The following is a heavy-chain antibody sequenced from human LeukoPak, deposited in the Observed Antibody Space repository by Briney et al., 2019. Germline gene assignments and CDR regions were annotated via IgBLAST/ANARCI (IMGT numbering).Heavy chain of an antibody. Sequence: KPSETLSLTCTGSGGSISSSSYYWGWIRQPPGKGLEWIGSIYYSGSTYYNPSLKSRVTISVDTSKNQFSLKLSSVTAADTAVYYCARHLNWFDPWGQGTLVTVSS. CDR1: GGSISSSSYY. J-gene: IGHJ5*02. CDR2: IYYSGST. V-gene: IGHV4-39*01. CDR3: ARHLNWFDP.